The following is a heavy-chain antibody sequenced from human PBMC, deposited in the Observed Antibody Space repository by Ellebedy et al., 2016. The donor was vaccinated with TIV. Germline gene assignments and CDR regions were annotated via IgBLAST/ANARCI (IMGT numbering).Heavy chain of an antibody. CDR1: GFTFSSYW. CDR2: IKQDGSEK. Sequence: PGGSLRLSCAASGFTFSSYWMSWVRQAPGKGLEWVANIKQDGSEKYYVDSVKGRFTISRDNAKNSLYLQMNSLRAEDTAVYYCARDNPVDTAMALLLGFDYWGQGTLVTVSS. CDR3: ARDNPVDTAMALLLGFDY. V-gene: IGHV3-7*01. J-gene: IGHJ4*02. D-gene: IGHD5-18*01.